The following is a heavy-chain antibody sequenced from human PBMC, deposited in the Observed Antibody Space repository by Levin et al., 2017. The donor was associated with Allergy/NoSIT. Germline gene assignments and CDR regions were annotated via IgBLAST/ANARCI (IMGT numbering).Heavy chain of an antibody. CDR1: GGSISSNSNF. D-gene: IGHD2-2*01. CDR3: ARHEGPATRRRWFDP. V-gene: IGHV4-39*01. Sequence: SETLSLTCTVSGGSISSNSNFWGWIRQPPGKGLEWIGSINYSGSTSYNPSLKSRVTISVATSKNQFSLDLSSVTAADTAVYYCARHEGPATRRRWFDPWGQGTLVTVSS. CDR2: INYSGST. J-gene: IGHJ5*02.